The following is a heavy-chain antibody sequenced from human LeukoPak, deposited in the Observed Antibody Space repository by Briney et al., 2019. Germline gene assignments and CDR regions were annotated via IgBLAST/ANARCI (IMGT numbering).Heavy chain of an antibody. CDR2: IQSDGTT. Sequence: GGSLRLSCAASGLTFSSAWMHWVRQTPGKGLVWVSRIQSDGTTPYADSVRGRFTISRDNAKNTLYLQMNNLRAEDTAVYYCARDGSYKFDYWGQGTLVTVSS. J-gene: IGHJ4*02. CDR1: GLTFSSAW. V-gene: IGHV3-74*01. CDR3: ARDGSYKFDY. D-gene: IGHD1-26*01.